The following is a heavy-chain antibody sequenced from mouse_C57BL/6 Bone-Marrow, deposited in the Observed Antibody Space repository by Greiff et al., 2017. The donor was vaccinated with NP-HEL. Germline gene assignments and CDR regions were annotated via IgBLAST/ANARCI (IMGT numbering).Heavy chain of an antibody. D-gene: IGHD2-13*01. Sequence: QVQLQQSGPELVKPGASVKISCKASGYTFSTSWMNWMKQRPGKGLEWIGRIYPGDGDTHYSGNFEGKASLTADKSSNSAYMHLSSLTSEDSAVYACSRGESWGAFFDYGGQGTTLTVSA. CDR1: GYTFSTSW. V-gene: IGHV1-82*01. CDR2: IYPGDGDT. CDR3: SRGESWGAFFDY. J-gene: IGHJ2*01.